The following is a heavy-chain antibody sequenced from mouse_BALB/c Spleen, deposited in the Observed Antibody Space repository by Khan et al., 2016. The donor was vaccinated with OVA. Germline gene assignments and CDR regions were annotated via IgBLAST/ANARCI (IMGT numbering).Heavy chain of an antibody. CDR1: GYTFSSYW. CDR2: ILPGSGRN. D-gene: IGHD1-1*01. V-gene: IGHV1-9*01. Sequence: QVQLKQSGAELMKPGASVKISCKATGYTFSSYWIEWVKQRPGHGLEWIGEILPGSGRNNYNEKFKGKATFTADTSSNTAYMQLSNLTSDDPAVYSCAGGNYYGCSSMFGYWGQGTLVTVSA. J-gene: IGHJ3*01. CDR3: AGGNYYGCSSMFGY.